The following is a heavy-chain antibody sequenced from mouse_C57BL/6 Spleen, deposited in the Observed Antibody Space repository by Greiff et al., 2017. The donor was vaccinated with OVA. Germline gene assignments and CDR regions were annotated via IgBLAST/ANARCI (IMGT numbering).Heavy chain of an antibody. Sequence: QVQLQQPGTDLVKPGASVKLSCKASGYTFTSYWMHWVKQRPGQGLEWIGNINPSNGGTNYNEKFKSKATLTVDKSSSTAYMQLSSLTSEDSAVYYCAIYDGYHDRYFDVWGTGTTVTVSS. V-gene: IGHV1-53*01. CDR2: INPSNGGT. J-gene: IGHJ1*03. CDR1: GYTFTSYW. CDR3: AIYDGYHDRYFDV. D-gene: IGHD2-3*01.